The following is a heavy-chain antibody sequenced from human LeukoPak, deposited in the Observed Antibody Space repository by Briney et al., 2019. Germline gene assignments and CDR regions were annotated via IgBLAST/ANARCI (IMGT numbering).Heavy chain of an antibody. CDR3: AKDMTYYYDSSGSDY. J-gene: IGHJ4*02. CDR2: ISWNSGSI. Sequence: GGSLRLSCAASGFTFDDYAMHWVRQAPGKGLEWVSGISWNSGSIGYADSVKGRFTISRDNAKNSLYLQMNSLRAEDTALYYCAKDMTYYYDSSGSDYWGQGTLVTVSS. V-gene: IGHV3-9*01. CDR1: GFTFDDYA. D-gene: IGHD3-22*01.